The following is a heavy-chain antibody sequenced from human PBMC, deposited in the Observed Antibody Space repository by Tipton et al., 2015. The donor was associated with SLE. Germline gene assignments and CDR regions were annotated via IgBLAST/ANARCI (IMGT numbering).Heavy chain of an antibody. CDR3: ARGYCSGGSCHGGYNWFDP. D-gene: IGHD2-15*01. Sequence: TLSLTCTVSGGSISSYYWNWIRQPPGKGLEWIGYIYYSGSTNYNPSLKSGVTISVDTSKNQFSLKLSSVTAADTAVYYCARGYCSGGSCHGGYNWFDPWGQGTLVTVSS. CDR1: GGSISSYY. J-gene: IGHJ5*02. V-gene: IGHV4-59*08. CDR2: IYYSGST.